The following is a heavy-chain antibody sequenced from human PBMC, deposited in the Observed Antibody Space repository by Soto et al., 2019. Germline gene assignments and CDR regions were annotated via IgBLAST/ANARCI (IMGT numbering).Heavy chain of an antibody. CDR1: GCSISTYY. CDR2: IYYSGST. J-gene: IGHJ4*02. D-gene: IGHD3-3*01. CDR3: ARAGWRHIDY. Sequence: SETLSLTCTVSGCSISTYYWSWIRQPPGKGLEWIGYIYYSGSTNYNPSLKSRVTISVDTSKNQFSLKLSSVTAADTAVYYCARAGWRHIDYWGQGTLVTVS. V-gene: IGHV4-59*08.